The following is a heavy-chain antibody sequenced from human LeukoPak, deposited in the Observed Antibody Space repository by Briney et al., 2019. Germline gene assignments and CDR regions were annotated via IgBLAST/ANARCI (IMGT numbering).Heavy chain of an antibody. CDR3: TTDSDDFDY. CDR2: IKSKSDGETT. D-gene: IGHD3-3*01. J-gene: IGHJ4*02. Sequence: GGSLRLSCAASGITFSNAWMSWVRQAPGKGLEWVGRIKSKSDGETTDYAAPVKGRFTISRDDSKNTLYLQMNSLKTEDTALYYCTTDSDDFDYWGQGTLVTVSS. V-gene: IGHV3-15*01. CDR1: GITFSNAW.